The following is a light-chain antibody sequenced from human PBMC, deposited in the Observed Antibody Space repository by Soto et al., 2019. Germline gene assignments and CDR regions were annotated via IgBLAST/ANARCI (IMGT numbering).Light chain of an antibody. CDR1: SSNIGSNY. CDR3: GTWDSSLPVSVV. J-gene: IGLJ2*01. V-gene: IGLV1-51*01. CDR2: DNN. Sequence: QSVLTQPPSVSAAPGEKVSISCSGGSSNIGSNYVSWYQQLPGAAPKLLIYDNNKRPSGIPDRFSGSTSGTSATLGITGLQTGDEADYHCGTWDSSLPVSVVFGGGTKLTVL.